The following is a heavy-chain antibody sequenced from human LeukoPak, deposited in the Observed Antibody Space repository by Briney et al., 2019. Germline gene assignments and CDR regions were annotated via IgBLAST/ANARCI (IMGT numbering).Heavy chain of an antibody. J-gene: IGHJ4*02. D-gene: IGHD3-16*01. CDR1: GYTFTDSS. V-gene: IGHV1-2*02. CDR3: ARGESVIRITYP. CDR2: IHPISGAT. Sequence: ASVKVSCKASGYTFTDSSIHWVRQAPGQGLEWLGWIHPISGATHYKQKFQGRVILTRDTSIGTAYMEVTRLTSDDMAVYYCARGESVIRITYPWGQGTQVTVSS.